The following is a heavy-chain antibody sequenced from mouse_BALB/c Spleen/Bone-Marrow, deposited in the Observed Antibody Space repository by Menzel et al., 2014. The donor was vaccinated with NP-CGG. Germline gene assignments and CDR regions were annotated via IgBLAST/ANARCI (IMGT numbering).Heavy chain of an antibody. Sequence: EVMLVESGGDLVKPGGSLKLSCAASGFTFSSYGMSWVRPTPDKRLEWVATISSGGSYTYYPDSVKGRFTISRDNAKNTLYLQMSSLKSGDTAMYYCARRRDYYAMDYWGQGTSVTVSS. CDR3: ARRRDYYAMDY. CDR1: GFTFSSYG. J-gene: IGHJ4*01. CDR2: ISSGGSYT. V-gene: IGHV5-6*02.